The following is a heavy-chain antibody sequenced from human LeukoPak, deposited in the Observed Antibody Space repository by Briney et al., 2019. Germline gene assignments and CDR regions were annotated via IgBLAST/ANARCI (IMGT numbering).Heavy chain of an antibody. D-gene: IGHD5-18*01. CDR1: GGSFSGYY. V-gene: IGHV4-34*01. CDR3: ARVERDTAMVPYFDY. CDR2: INHSGST. J-gene: IGHJ4*02. Sequence: EPSETLSLTCAVYGGSFSGYYWSWIRQPPGKGLEWIGEINHSGSTNYNPSLKSRVTISVDTSKNQFSLKLSSVTAADTAVYYCARVERDTAMVPYFDYWGQGTLVTVSS.